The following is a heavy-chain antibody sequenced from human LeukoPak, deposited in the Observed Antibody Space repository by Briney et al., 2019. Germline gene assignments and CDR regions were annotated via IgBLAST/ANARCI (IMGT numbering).Heavy chain of an antibody. CDR1: GGSTSSSNW. J-gene: IGHJ4*02. V-gene: IGHV4-4*02. Sequence: SETLSLTCAVSGGSTSSSNWWGWVRQPPGKGLEWIGEIYHSGSTNYNPSLKSRVTISVDKSKNQFSLKLSSVTAADTAVYYCARVGQQYYFDYWGQGTLVTVSS. CDR3: ARVGQQYYFDY. CDR2: IYHSGST. D-gene: IGHD4-11*01.